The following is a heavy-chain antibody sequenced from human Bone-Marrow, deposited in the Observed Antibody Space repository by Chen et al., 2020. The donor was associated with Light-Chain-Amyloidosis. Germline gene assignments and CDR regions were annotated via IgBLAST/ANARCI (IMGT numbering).Heavy chain of an antibody. V-gene: IGHV3-30*14. CDR3: ARDRSGSFDYFDP. CDR2: MFFDGSEK. D-gene: IGHD1-26*01. CDR1: GFTFSRYA. Sequence: QVQLVESGGGVVQPGRSLRLSCAASGFTFSRYAIHWVRQAPGKGLEWLAIMFFDGSEKYYADSVKCRVTISRDNSDNTVYFQINSRRADDTALYYCARDRSGSFDYFDPWGQGALVTVSS. J-gene: IGHJ4*02.